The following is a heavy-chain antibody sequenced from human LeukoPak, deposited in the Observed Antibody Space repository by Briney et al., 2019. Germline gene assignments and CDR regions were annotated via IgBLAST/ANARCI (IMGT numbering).Heavy chain of an antibody. CDR2: ISGSGDST. Sequence: GGSLRLSCAASGFTFSSSAMSWVRQAPEKGLEWVSTISGSGDSTYYADSVKGRFTISRDDSKNTLYLQMNSLRADDTAVYYCAKHRMVRGVITDYYFDYWGRGTLVTVSA. D-gene: IGHD3-10*01. J-gene: IGHJ4*02. CDR3: AKHRMVRGVITDYYFDY. V-gene: IGHV3-23*01. CDR1: GFTFSSSA.